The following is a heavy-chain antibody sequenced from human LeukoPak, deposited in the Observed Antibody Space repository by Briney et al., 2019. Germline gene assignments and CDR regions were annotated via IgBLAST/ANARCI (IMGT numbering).Heavy chain of an antibody. V-gene: IGHV4-30-4*08. CDR2: IYYSGST. CDR3: ARDNVGNDAFDS. D-gene: IGHD1-14*01. CDR1: GGSISSGDYY. Sequence: SQTLSLTCTVSGGSISSGDYYWSWIRQPPGKGLEWIGYIYYSGSTYYNPSLKSRVTISVDTSKNKFSLKLSSVTASDTAVYYCARDNVGNDAFDSWGQGTMVTAAS. J-gene: IGHJ3*02.